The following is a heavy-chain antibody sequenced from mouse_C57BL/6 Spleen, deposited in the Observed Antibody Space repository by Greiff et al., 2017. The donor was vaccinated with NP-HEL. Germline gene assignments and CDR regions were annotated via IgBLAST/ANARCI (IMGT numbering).Heavy chain of an antibody. D-gene: IGHD1-1*01. V-gene: IGHV1-69*01. Sequence: QVQLQQPGAELVMPGASVKLSCKASGYTFTSYWMHWVKQRPGQGLEWIGEIDPSDGCTNYNQKFKGKSTLTVDKSASTAYMQLSSQTAEDSAGYDGARIGSSYARDYWGQGTSVTVSA. CDR1: GYTFTSYW. CDR3: ARIGSSYARDY. CDR2: IDPSDGCT. J-gene: IGHJ4*01.